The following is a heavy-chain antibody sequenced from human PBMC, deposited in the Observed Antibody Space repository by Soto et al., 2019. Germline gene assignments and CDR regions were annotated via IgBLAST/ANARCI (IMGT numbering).Heavy chain of an antibody. J-gene: IGHJ4*02. CDR2: IYYSGST. V-gene: IGHV4-61*01. CDR3: ARVYDYFDY. Sequence: QVQLQESGPGLVKPSETLSLTCTVSGGSVSSGSYYWSWIRQPPGKGLVWIGYIYYSGSTNYNPSLKSRVTISVDTSKNQFSLKLSSVTAADTAVYYCARVYDYFDYWGQGTLVTVSS. CDR1: GGSVSSGSYY. D-gene: IGHD4-17*01.